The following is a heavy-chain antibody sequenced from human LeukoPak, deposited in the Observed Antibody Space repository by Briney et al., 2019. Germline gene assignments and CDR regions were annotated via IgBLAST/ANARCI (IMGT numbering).Heavy chain of an antibody. J-gene: IGHJ3*02. D-gene: IGHD4-17*01. CDR3: ARDPNGDYIGTFDM. CDR2: ISGSGGST. V-gene: IGHV3-23*01. Sequence: ETLSLTCTGSGVSISSYYWSWIRQPPGKGLEWVSSISGSGGSTQYADSVQGRFAISRDNSKNTLYLQMNSLRVEDTAVYFCARDPNGDYIGTFDMWGRGTMVSVSS. CDR1: GVSISSYY.